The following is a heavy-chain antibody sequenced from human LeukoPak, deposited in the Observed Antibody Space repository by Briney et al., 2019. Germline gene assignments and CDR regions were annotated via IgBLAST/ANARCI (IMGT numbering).Heavy chain of an antibody. D-gene: IGHD2-2*01. V-gene: IGHV1-2*02. Sequence: GASVKVSCKASGYTFTGYYMHWVRQAPGQGLEWMGWINPNSGGTNYAQKFQGRVTMTRDTSISTAYMELSRLRSDDTAVYYCARGGGYQLIRGYDAFDIWGQGTMVTVSS. CDR1: GYTFTGYY. J-gene: IGHJ3*02. CDR3: ARGGGYQLIRGYDAFDI. CDR2: INPNSGGT.